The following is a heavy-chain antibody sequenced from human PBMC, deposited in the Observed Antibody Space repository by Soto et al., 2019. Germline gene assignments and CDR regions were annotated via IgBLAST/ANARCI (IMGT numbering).Heavy chain of an antibody. CDR1: GFTFSNHG. CDR3: GRESSSGSRDRLEN. Sequence: AGGYMRLSCAASGFTFSNHGMHWVRQAPGKGLEWVTVIRYDGTNTFYADSVKGRFTISRDISENTVFLQMNSLRAEDTAVYYWGRESSSGSRDRLENRGQGTLDPVFS. V-gene: IGHV3-33*01. J-gene: IGHJ4*02. D-gene: IGHD6-19*01. CDR2: IRYDGTNT.